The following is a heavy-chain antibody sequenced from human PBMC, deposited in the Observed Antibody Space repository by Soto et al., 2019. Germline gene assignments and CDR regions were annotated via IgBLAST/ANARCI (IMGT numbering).Heavy chain of an antibody. CDR3: AKDKRTGYSSSWPNDY. Sequence: SLSLSCATSRFTFISYGMHWVRQAPGKGLEWGAVISYDGSNKYYADSVKGRFTISRDNSKNTLYLQMNSLRAEDTAVYYCAKDKRTGYSSSWPNDYWGQGT. CDR2: ISYDGSNK. D-gene: IGHD6-13*01. CDR1: RFTFISYG. V-gene: IGHV3-30*18. J-gene: IGHJ4*02.